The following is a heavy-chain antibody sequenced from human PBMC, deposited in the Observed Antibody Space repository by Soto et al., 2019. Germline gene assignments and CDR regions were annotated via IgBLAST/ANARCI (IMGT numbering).Heavy chain of an antibody. Sequence: SVKVSCKASGGTFSSYAISWVRQAPGQGLEWMRGIIPIFGTANYAQKFQGRVTITADESTSTAYMELSSLRPEDTAVYYCARDRGSGSYYFNYYYYGMDVWGQGTTVTVSS. D-gene: IGHD3-10*01. CDR3: ARDRGSGSYYFNYYYYGMDV. J-gene: IGHJ6*02. CDR1: GGTFSSYA. CDR2: IIPIFGTA. V-gene: IGHV1-69*13.